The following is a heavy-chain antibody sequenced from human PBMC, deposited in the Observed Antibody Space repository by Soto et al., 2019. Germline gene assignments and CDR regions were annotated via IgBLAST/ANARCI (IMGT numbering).Heavy chain of an antibody. Sequence: ESLKISCKGSGYSFTSYWIGWVHQMPGKGLEWMGIIYPGDSDTRYSPSFQGQVTISADKSISTAYLQWSSLKASDTAMYYCALSSYRYYYDSSGYYNYYGMDVWGQGTTVTVSS. CDR3: ALSSYRYYYDSSGYYNYYGMDV. CDR1: GYSFTSYW. J-gene: IGHJ6*02. CDR2: IYPGDSDT. V-gene: IGHV5-51*07. D-gene: IGHD3-22*01.